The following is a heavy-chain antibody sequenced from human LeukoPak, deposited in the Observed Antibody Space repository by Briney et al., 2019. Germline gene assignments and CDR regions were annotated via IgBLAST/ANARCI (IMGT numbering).Heavy chain of an antibody. CDR1: GYTFTSYA. CDR2: INTNTGNP. D-gene: IGHD3-10*01. J-gene: IGHJ5*02. V-gene: IGHV7-4-1*02. Sequence: ASVKVSCKASGYTFTSYAMNWVRQAPGQGLEWMGWINTNTGNPTYAQGFTGRFVFSLDTSVSTAYLQISSLKAEDTAVYYCARAVRFGELSKINNWFDPWGQGTLVTVSS. CDR3: ARAVRFGELSKINNWFDP.